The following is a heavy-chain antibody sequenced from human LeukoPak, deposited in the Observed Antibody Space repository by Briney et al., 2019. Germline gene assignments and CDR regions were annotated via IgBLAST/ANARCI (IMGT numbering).Heavy chain of an antibody. CDR1: GYSFTSYW. D-gene: IGHD2-21*01. J-gene: IGHJ4*02. CDR3: ARQRAYRASYFDS. CDR2: IYPGDSDT. Sequence: GESLKISCKGSGYSFTSYWIGWVRQMPGKGLEWMGRIYPGDSDTRYSPSFQRQVTISADKPISTAYLQWSSLKASATAMYYCARQRAYRASYFDSWGQGTLVTVSS. V-gene: IGHV5-51*01.